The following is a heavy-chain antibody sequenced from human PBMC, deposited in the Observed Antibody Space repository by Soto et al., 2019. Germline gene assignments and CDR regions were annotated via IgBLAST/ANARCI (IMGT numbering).Heavy chain of an antibody. CDR1: GFSLNTDGVG. D-gene: IGHD2-15*01. CDR3: EHRVISVCGKPAFDM. Sequence: QITLKESGPTLVKPTQTLTLTCTVSGFSLNTDGVGVGWIRQPPGKALEWLALNYWDDDNRYSPSLVSRLTITKDNSNNQLVPTMHNMNPDDTATYDGEHRVISVCGKPAFDMRGQGTMVTVSS. V-gene: IGHV2-5*02. CDR2: NYWDDDN. J-gene: IGHJ3*02.